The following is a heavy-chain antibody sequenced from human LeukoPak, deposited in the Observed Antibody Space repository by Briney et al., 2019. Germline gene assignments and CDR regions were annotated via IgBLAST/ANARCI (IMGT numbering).Heavy chain of an antibody. CDR1: GYTFSTYA. CDR3: ARDSIVGGSSWSDDFDY. CDR2: INTNTGIP. V-gene: IGHV7-4-1*02. Sequence: ASVKVSCKASGYTFSTYAMHWVRQAPGQGLEWMGWINTNTGIPTYAQGFTGRFVFSLDTSVSRAYLQISSLKAEDTAVYYCARDSIVGGSSWSDDFDYWGQGTQVTVAS. D-gene: IGHD6-13*01. J-gene: IGHJ4*02.